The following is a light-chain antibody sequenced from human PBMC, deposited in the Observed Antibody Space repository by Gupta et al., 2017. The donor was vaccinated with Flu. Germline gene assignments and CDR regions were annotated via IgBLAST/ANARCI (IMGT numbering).Light chain of an antibody. CDR1: QSISSY. CDR3: QQTYSIPYT. Sequence: SVGDRVTITCRTSQSISSYLNWYQQKPGEAPNLLIYAASSLQSGVPSRFSGSGSGTDFTLTITSLQPGDSATYFCQQTYSIPYTFGQGTKLEIK. V-gene: IGKV1-39*01. J-gene: IGKJ2*01. CDR2: AAS.